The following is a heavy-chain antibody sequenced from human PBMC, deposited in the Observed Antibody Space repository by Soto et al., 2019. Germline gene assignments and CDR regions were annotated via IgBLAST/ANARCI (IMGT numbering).Heavy chain of an antibody. Sequence: EVQLVESGGGLVKPGGSLRLSCAASGFTFSTYSMIWVRQAPGKGLEWVSSISSSSGYIYYADSVKGRFTISRDDAKKPLYLQVNSLRAEDTAVYYCARVRSYSYCQGSGMDVWGQGTTVTVPS. J-gene: IGHJ6*02. CDR1: GFTFSTYS. CDR2: ISSSSGYI. D-gene: IGHD5-18*01. CDR3: ARVRSYSYCQGSGMDV. V-gene: IGHV3-21*01.